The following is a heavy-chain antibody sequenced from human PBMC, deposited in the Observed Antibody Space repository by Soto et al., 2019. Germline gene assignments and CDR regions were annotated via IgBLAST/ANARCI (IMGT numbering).Heavy chain of an antibody. CDR1: GFSFSGSA. V-gene: IGHV3-73*01. CDR3: TIGCSDSNSDFFGY. Sequence: GGSLRLSCAASGFSFSGSAVHWVRQASGKGLEWVGRIRSKANSYATTYAESVKGRLTISRDDSKNTAYLQLNSLKTEDTAVYYFTIGCSDSNSDFFGYWGRGTLVTVSS. D-gene: IGHD6-6*01. CDR2: IRSKANSYAT. J-gene: IGHJ4*02.